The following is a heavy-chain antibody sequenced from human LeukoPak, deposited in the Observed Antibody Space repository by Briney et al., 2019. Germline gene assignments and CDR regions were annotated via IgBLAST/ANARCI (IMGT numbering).Heavy chain of an antibody. J-gene: IGHJ4*02. Sequence: GGYLRLSCAASGFTFSSYAMSWVRQAPGKGLEWVSAISGSGGSTYYADSVKGRFTISRDNSKNTLYLQMNSLRAEDTAVYYCAKPIDDDSSGYYKHWGQGTLVTVSS. D-gene: IGHD3-22*01. V-gene: IGHV3-23*01. CDR1: GFTFSSYA. CDR2: ISGSGGST. CDR3: AKPIDDDSSGYYKH.